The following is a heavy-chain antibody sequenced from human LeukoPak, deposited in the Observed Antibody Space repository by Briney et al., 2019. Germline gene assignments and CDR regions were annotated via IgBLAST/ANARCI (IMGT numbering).Heavy chain of an antibody. CDR3: ARGQRHSSSWYGPDAFDI. Sequence: PGGSLRLSCAASGFTVSSNYMSWVRQAPGKGLEWVSVIYSGGSTYYADSVKGRFTISRDNSKNTLYLQMNSLRAEDTAVHYCARGQRHSSSWYGPDAFDIWGQGTMVTVSS. D-gene: IGHD6-13*01. V-gene: IGHV3-53*01. CDR2: IYSGGST. J-gene: IGHJ3*02. CDR1: GFTVSSNY.